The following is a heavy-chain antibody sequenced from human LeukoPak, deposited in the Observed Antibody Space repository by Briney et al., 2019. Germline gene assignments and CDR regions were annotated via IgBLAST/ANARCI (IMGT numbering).Heavy chain of an antibody. CDR1: GFTFSSYA. CDR3: ARAISYDFWSGYYHAPGY. J-gene: IGHJ4*02. Sequence: SGGSLRLSCAASGFTFSSYAMSWVRQAPGKGLEWVSAISGSGGSTYYADSVKGRFTISRDNAKNSLYLQMNSLRAEDTAVYYCARAISYDFWSGYYHAPGYWGQGTLVTVSS. V-gene: IGHV3-23*01. D-gene: IGHD3-3*01. CDR2: ISGSGGST.